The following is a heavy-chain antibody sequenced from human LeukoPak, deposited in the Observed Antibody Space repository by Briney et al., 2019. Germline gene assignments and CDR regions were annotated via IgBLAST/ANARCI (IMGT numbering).Heavy chain of an antibody. V-gene: IGHV3-66*01. CDR3: TRDPDG. CDR1: GFTVTNYY. Sequence: GGSLRLSCAASGFTVTNYYMSWVRQAPGKGLEWVPVIYSGGDTFHADSVKGRFTLSRDNSKNILYLQMNSLRAEDTAVYHCTRDPDGWGQGTLVTVSS. J-gene: IGHJ4*02. CDR2: IYSGGDT.